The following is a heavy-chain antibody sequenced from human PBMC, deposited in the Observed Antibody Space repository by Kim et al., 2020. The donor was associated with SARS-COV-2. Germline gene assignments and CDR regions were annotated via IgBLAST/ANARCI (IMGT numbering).Heavy chain of an antibody. V-gene: IGHV4-34*01. J-gene: IGHJ6*02. CDR2: INHSGST. CDR3: ARKTDVYYYYGMDV. CDR1: GGSFSGYY. Sequence: SETLSLTCAVYGGSFSGYYWSWIRQPPGKGLEWIGEINHSGSTNYNPSLKSRVTISVDTSKNQFSLKLSSVTAADTAVYYCARKTDVYYYYGMDVWGQGTTVTVSS.